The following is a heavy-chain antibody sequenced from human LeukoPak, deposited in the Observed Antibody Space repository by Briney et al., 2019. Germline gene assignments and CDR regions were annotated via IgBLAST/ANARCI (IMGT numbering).Heavy chain of an antibody. D-gene: IGHD3-10*01. J-gene: IGHJ4*02. CDR2: INAGNGNT. V-gene: IGHV1-3*01. CDR1: GYTFTSYA. Sequence: ASVKVSCKASGYTFTSYAMHWVRQAPGQRLEWMGWINAGNGNTKYSQKFQGRVTITRYTSASTAYMELSSLRSEDTAVYYCARDLHYYGSGSSNYWGQGTLVTVSS. CDR3: ARDLHYYGSGSSNY.